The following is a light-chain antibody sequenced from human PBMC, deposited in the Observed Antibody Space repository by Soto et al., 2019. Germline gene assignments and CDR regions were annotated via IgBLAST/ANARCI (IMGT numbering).Light chain of an antibody. CDR2: KAS. V-gene: IGKV1-5*03. Sequence: IQMTQSPSTLSGSVGDRVTTTGRASQTISSWLAWYQQKPGKAPKLLIYKASTLKSGVPSRLSGSGSGTEFTLTISSLQPDDFATYYCQQYNSESVIFGQGTRLEIK. J-gene: IGKJ5*01. CDR3: QQYNSESVI. CDR1: QTISSW.